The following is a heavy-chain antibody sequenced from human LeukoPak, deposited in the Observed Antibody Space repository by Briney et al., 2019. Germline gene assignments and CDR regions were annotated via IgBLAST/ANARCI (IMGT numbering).Heavy chain of an antibody. CDR2: IYSSGST. CDR3: ARTTSLVTTINYYYMDV. V-gene: IGHV3-53*01. J-gene: IGHJ6*03. CDR1: GFTVSSNY. D-gene: IGHD2-21*02. Sequence: PEGSLRLSCAASGFTVSSNYKSWVRQAPGKGLEWISVIYSSGSTYYADSVKGRFTISRDNSKNTLYLQMNSLRAEDTTVYYCARTTSLVTTINYYYMDVWGKGTTVTVSS.